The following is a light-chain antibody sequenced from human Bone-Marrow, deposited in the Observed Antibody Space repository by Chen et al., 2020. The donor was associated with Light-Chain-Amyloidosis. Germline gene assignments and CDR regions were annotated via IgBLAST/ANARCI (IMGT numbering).Light chain of an antibody. CDR1: RSDLGGYNF. CDR3: SSFTSSRTVV. J-gene: IGLJ2*01. V-gene: IGLV2-14*03. CDR2: DVS. Sequence: QSALTQPASVSESPGQAITISCPGTRSDLGGYNFFSWYQQHPDKAPKLMIFDVSSRPSGVSDRFSGSKSGNTASLTISGLQAEDEATYYCSSFTSSRTVVFGTGTRLTVL.